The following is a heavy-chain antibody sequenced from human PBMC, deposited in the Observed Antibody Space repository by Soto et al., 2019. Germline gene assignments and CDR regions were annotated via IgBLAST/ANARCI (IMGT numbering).Heavy chain of an antibody. V-gene: IGHV4-59*01. D-gene: IGHD3-22*01. CDR3: ARAPAPLNSRASYYFDS. J-gene: IGHJ4*02. Sequence: ASETVSLTCTVSVGSISSYYWSWIRQPPGKGLEWIGYIYYSGSTNYNPSLKSRVTISVDTSKNQFSLKLSSVTAADTAVYYCARAPAPLNSRASYYFDSWGQ. CDR2: IYYSGST. CDR1: VGSISSYY.